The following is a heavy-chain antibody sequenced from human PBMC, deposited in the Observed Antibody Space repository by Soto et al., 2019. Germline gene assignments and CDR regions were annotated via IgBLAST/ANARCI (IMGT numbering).Heavy chain of an antibody. J-gene: IGHJ4*02. CDR1: GGSISSSSYY. CDR3: ARQAINPRLDY. CDR2: IYYSGST. Sequence: SETLSLTCTVSGGSISSSSYYWGWIRQPPGKGLEWIGSIYYSGSTYYNPSLKSRVTISVDTSKNQFSLKLSSVTAADTAVYYCARQAINPRLDYWGQGTLVTVSS. V-gene: IGHV4-39*01.